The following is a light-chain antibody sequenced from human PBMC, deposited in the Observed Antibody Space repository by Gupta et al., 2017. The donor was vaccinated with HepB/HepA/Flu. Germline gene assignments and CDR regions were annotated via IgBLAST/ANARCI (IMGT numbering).Light chain of an antibody. CDR1: NIGTKG. Sequence: SYVVTQPPSVSVAPGKPASITGGGNNIGTKGVHWYQQKAAHAPVMLIYNDSDRPSGIPERFSGSNSGSTATLTISRVEAGDEAEYYCQVWDSSNDSAVFGGGTKLTVL. CDR2: NDS. CDR3: QVWDSSNDSAV. J-gene: IGLJ2*01. V-gene: IGLV3-21*04.